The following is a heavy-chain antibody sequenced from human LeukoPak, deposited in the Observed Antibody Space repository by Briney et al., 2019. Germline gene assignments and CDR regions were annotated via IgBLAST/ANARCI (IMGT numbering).Heavy chain of an antibody. V-gene: IGHV4-59*08. CDR1: GGSISSYY. Sequence: PSETLSLTCTVSGGSISSYYWSWIRPPPGKGLEWIGYIHYSGSTNYNPSLKSRVTISVDTSKNQFSLKLSSVTAADTAIYYCASSRTSFTNPFDYWGQGTLVTVSS. CDR3: ASSRTSFTNPFDY. J-gene: IGHJ4*02. CDR2: IHYSGST. D-gene: IGHD3-3*01.